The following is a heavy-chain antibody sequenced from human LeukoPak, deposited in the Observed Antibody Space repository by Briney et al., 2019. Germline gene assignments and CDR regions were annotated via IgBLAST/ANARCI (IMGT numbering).Heavy chain of an antibody. V-gene: IGHV4-34*01. J-gene: IGHJ5*02. D-gene: IGHD1-7*01. CDR3: ARKGGAGNWNWGNWFDP. Sequence: SETLSLTCAVYGGSFSGYFWSWIRQPPGKGLEWIGSIYYSGSTYYNPSLKSRVTISVDTSKNQFSLKLSSVTAADTAVYYCARKGGAGNWNWGNWFDPWGQGTLVTVSS. CDR1: GGSFSGYF. CDR2: IYYSGST.